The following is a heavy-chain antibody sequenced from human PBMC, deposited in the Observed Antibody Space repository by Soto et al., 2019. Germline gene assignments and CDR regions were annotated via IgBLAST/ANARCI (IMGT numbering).Heavy chain of an antibody. J-gene: IGHJ6*02. CDR2: ISGSGGST. V-gene: IGHV3-23*01. D-gene: IGHD3-3*01. CDR1: GFTFNSYA. CDR3: ANQPGITIFGVVIRYYYGMDV. Sequence: LRLSCAASGFTFNSYAMSWVRQAPGKGLEWVSAISGSGGSTYYADSVKGRFTISRDNSKNTLYLQMNSLRAEDTAVYYCANQPGITIFGVVIRYYYGMDVWGQGTTVTVSS.